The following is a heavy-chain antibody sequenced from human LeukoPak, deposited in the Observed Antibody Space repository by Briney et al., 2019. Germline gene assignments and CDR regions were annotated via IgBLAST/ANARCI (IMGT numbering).Heavy chain of an antibody. CDR3: ARGSSWVKIDY. D-gene: IGHD6-13*01. V-gene: IGHV4-59*01. J-gene: IGHJ4*02. CDR1: GGSISSYY. CDR2: IYYSGST. Sequence: PSETLSLTCTVSGGSISSYYWSWIRQPPGKGLEWIGYIYYSGSTKYNPTLKSRVTISVDTSKNQFPLKLSSVTAADTAVYYCARGSSWVKIDYWGQGTLVTVSS.